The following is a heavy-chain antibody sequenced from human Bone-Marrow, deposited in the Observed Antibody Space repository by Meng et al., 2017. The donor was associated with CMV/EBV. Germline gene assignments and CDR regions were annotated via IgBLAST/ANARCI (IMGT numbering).Heavy chain of an antibody. J-gene: IGHJ4*02. CDR3: ARASEETGFDY. Sequence: SETLSLTCTVSGGSISSYYWSWIRQPPGKGLECIGYIYYSGSTNYNPSLKSRITISVDTSKNQFSLKLSSVTAADTAVYYCARASEETGFDYWGQGTLVTVSS. CDR1: GGSISSYY. D-gene: IGHD7-27*01. CDR2: IYYSGST. V-gene: IGHV4-59*12.